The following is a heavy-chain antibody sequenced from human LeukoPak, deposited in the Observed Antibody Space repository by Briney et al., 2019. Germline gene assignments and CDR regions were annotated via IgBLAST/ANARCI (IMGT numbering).Heavy chain of an antibody. CDR3: ARGHCSSTSCSRNWFDP. CDR1: GGSISSHY. V-gene: IGHV4-59*11. Sequence: NTSESLSLTFTVRGGSISSHYWSWIRQPPGKGLEWTGYIYYSGSTNYNPSLKSRVTISVDTSKNQFSLKLSSVTAADTAVYYCARGHCSSTSCSRNWFDPWGQGTLVTVSS. J-gene: IGHJ5*02. CDR2: IYYSGST. D-gene: IGHD2-2*01.